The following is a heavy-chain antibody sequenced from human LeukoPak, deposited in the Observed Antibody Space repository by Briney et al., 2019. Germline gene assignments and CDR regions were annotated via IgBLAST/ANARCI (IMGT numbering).Heavy chain of an antibody. Sequence: PGGSLRLSCAASGFTFSNYGMNWVRQAPGKGLEWVSPISTSSTYIYYADSVKGRFTISRDNAKNSLHLQMNSLRAEDTAVYYCARDGSGWRTFDYWGQGTLVTVSS. V-gene: IGHV3-21*01. D-gene: IGHD6-19*01. J-gene: IGHJ4*02. CDR1: GFTFSNYG. CDR2: ISTSSTYI. CDR3: ARDGSGWRTFDY.